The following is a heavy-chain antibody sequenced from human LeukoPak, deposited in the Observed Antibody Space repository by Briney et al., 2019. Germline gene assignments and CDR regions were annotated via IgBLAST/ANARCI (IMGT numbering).Heavy chain of an antibody. CDR3: TTDHFN. Sequence: GGSLRLSCAASGFTFTDAWMGWVRQAPGRGLEWVGRIKSKARGGTTDYAAPAKGRFTIARDDSKDTLDLQMNSLKTEDTAVYYCTTDHFNWGRGTLVTVSS. V-gene: IGHV3-15*01. J-gene: IGHJ4*02. CDR1: GFTFTDAW. CDR2: IKSKARGGTT.